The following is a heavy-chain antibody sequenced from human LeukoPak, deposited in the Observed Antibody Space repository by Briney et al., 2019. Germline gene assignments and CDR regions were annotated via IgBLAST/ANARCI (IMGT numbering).Heavy chain of an antibody. V-gene: IGHV4-59*01. CDR1: GGSISSYY. CDR3: ARSHSVWTSFDY. Sequence: PSETLSLTCTVSGGSISSYYWSWIRQPPGKGLEWIGYIYYSGSTNYNPSLKSRVTISVDTSKNQFSLKLSSVTAANTAVYYCARSHSVWTSFDYWGQGTLVTVSS. J-gene: IGHJ4*02. D-gene: IGHD3/OR15-3a*01. CDR2: IYYSGST.